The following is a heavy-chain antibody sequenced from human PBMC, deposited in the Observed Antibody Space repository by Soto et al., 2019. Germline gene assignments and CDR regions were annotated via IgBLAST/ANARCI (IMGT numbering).Heavy chain of an antibody. CDR1: GYIFTSYG. CDR2: ISAYNGNT. CDR3: ARDGWELEY. Sequence: ASVKVSCKASGYIFTSYGITWVRQAPGQGLEWMGWISAYNGNTNYAQKFQGRISMTTDTSTSTAYMELRSLKSDDTAVYYCARDGWELEYWGLGTQVTVSS. V-gene: IGHV1-18*01. D-gene: IGHD1-1*01. J-gene: IGHJ4*02.